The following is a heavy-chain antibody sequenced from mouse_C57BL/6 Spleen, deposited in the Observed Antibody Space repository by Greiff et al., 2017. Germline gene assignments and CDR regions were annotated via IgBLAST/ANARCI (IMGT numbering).Heavy chain of an antibody. CDR1: GFTFSSYA. CDR3: ARASLGSYFDV. D-gene: IGHD3-3*01. J-gene: IGHJ1*03. V-gene: IGHV5-4*03. Sequence: EVMLVESGGGLVKPGGSLKLSCAASGFTFSSYAMSWVRQTPEKRLEWVATISDGGSYTYYPDNVKGRFTISRDNAKNNLYLQMSHLKSEDTAMYYCARASLGSYFDVWGTGTTVTVSS. CDR2: ISDGGSYT.